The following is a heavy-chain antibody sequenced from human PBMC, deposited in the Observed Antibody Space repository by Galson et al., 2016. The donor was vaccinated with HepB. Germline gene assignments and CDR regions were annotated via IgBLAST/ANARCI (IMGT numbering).Heavy chain of an antibody. CDR3: VRDVSWNHDY. CDR1: GFTFSNYW. D-gene: IGHD1-14*01. V-gene: IGHV3-74*01. J-gene: IGHJ4*02. CDR2: INPDGTYT. Sequence: SLRLSCAVSGFTFSNYWMHWVRQAPGKGLVWVSRINPDGTYTNYADSVEGRFTISRDNAKNTLFLQMNSLRAEDTAVYYCVRDVSWNHDYWNQGTLVTVSP.